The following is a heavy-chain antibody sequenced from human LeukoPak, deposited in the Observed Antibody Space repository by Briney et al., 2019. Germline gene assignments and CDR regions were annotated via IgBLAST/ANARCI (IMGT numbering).Heavy chain of an antibody. CDR1: GYTFTNYA. D-gene: IGHD3-22*01. J-gene: IGHJ5*02. CDR2: VNAGNGNT. V-gene: IGHV1-3*01. Sequence: ASVKVSCKASGYTFTNYAMHWVRQAPGQRLEWMGWVNAGNGNTKYSQKFQGRVTITRDTSASTAYMEVSSLRSEDTAVYYCARLTYYYDSSGQNWFDPWGQGTLVTVSS. CDR3: ARLTYYYDSSGQNWFDP.